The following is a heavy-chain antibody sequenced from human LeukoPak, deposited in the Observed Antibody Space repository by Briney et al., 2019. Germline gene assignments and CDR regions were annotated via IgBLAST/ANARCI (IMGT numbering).Heavy chain of an antibody. D-gene: IGHD3-3*01. Sequence: GASVKVSCKASGYTFTSYGISWVRQAPGQGLEWMGWISAYNGNTNYAQKLQGRVTMTTDTSTSTAYMEPMSLRSDDADVYYCARYGDYDFWSKDFQHWGQGTLVTVSS. V-gene: IGHV1-18*01. CDR1: GYTFTSYG. CDR3: ARYGDYDFWSKDFQH. CDR2: ISAYNGNT. J-gene: IGHJ1*01.